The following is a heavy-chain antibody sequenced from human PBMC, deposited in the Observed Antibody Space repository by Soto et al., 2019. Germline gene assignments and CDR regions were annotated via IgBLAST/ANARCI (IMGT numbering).Heavy chain of an antibody. CDR3: ARHYTSGWTFYYGLDV. J-gene: IGHJ6*02. CDR1: GGSISSDNW. V-gene: IGHV4-4*02. Sequence: QVQLQESGPGLVKPSGALSLTCSVSGGSISSDNWWSWVRQPPGKGLEWIGEIYHRGITNYNPSLKSRVTISIDKSTNQFSLRLTSVTAADTAVYYCARHYTSGWTFYYGLDVWGQGTTVTVSS. CDR2: IYHRGIT. D-gene: IGHD6-19*01.